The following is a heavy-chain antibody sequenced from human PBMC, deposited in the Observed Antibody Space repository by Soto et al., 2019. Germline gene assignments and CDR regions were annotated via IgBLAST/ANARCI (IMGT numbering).Heavy chain of an antibody. V-gene: IGHV5-51*01. CDR1: GCSFTSYW. CDR2: IFPGDSDT. J-gene: IGHJ6*03. Sequence: PGESLKICCKGSGCSFTSYWIGWVRQMPGKGLEWMGIIFPGDSDTRYSPSFQGQVTISADKSISTAYLQWSSLKATDPATYYCARRGKDDYCYYIVVWGKGTTVTGSS. D-gene: IGHD6-13*01. CDR3: ARRGKDDYCYYIVV.